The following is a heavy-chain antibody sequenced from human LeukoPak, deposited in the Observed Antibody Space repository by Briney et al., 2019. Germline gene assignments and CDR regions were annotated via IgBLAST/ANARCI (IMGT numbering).Heavy chain of an antibody. CDR2: IYYLGST. CDR1: KGSMSHYY. D-gene: IGHD1-26*01. CDR3: ARRGAGFFDY. V-gene: IGHV4-59*08. J-gene: IGHJ4*02. Sequence: PSETLSLTCTVSKGSMSHYYWSWIRQPPGKRLEWIGYIYYLGSTNYNPSLTSRVTISVDTSKSQFSLKLTSVTAADTAVYYCARRGAGFFDYWGQGALVTVSS.